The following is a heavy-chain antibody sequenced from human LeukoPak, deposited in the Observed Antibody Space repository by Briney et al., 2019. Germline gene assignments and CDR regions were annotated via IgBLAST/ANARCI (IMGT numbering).Heavy chain of an antibody. CDR2: IIPILGIA. D-gene: IGHD3-16*01. J-gene: IGHJ4*02. CDR1: GGTFSSYA. Sequence: SVKVSCKASGGTFSSYAISWVRQAPGQGLEWMGRIIPILGIANYAQKFQGRVTITADKSTSTAYMELSSLRSEDTAVYYCARDTLGSFGYWSQGTLVTVSS. V-gene: IGHV1-69*04. CDR3: ARDTLGSFGY.